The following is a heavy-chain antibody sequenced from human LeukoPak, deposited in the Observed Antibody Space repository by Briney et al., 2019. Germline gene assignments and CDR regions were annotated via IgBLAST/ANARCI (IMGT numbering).Heavy chain of an antibody. J-gene: IGHJ4*02. CDR2: IHYGGTT. CDR1: GGSIGSGYY. Sequence: SETLSLTCTVSGGSIGSGYYWAWIRQPPGKGLEWIGSIHYGGTTHYNPSLQSRVTISADTSKNQFALDLRSVTAADMAVYYCTRDIGDFVSDFWGQGTLVTVSS. V-gene: IGHV4-39*02. D-gene: IGHD2-21*02. CDR3: TRDIGDFVSDF.